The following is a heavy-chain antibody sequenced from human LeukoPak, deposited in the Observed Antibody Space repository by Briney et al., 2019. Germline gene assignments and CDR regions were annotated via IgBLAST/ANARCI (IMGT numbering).Heavy chain of an antibody. CDR2: INAGNGNT. CDR3: ARQADSSGYILDY. Sequence: ASVKASCKASGYTFTSYAMHWVRQAPGQRLEWMGWINAGNGNTKYSQKFQGRVTITRDTSASTAYMELSSLRSEDTAVYYCARQADSSGYILDYWGQGTLVTVSS. V-gene: IGHV1-3*01. D-gene: IGHD3-22*01. J-gene: IGHJ4*02. CDR1: GYTFTSYA.